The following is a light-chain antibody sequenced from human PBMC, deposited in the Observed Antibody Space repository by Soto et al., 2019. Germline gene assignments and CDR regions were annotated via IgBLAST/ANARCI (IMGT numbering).Light chain of an antibody. CDR1: QSVSIN. Sequence: EIVMTQSPATLSVSPGERATLSCRASQSVSINLAWYQQRPGQAPRLLIYAASTRATGIPARFSGSGSGTEFTLTISSLQSEDFAVYYCQQYNNWPRTFGQGTKLEIK. CDR3: QQYNNWPRT. V-gene: IGKV3-15*01. J-gene: IGKJ2*01. CDR2: AAS.